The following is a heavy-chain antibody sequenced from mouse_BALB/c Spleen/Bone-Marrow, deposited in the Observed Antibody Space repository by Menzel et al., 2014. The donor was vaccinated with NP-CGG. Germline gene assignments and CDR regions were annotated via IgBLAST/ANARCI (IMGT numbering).Heavy chain of an antibody. Sequence: EVQLQESGGDLVKPGGSLKLSCAASGFTFSSYGMSWVRQTPDKRLEWVATISSGGSHTYYPDSVKGRFTISRDNAKNTLYLQMSSLKSEDTAIYHCARRGYDNSYWYFGVWGAGTTVTVSS. D-gene: IGHD2-10*02. J-gene: IGHJ1*01. CDR1: GFTFSSYG. CDR2: ISSGGSHT. CDR3: ARRGYDNSYWYFGV. V-gene: IGHV5-6*01.